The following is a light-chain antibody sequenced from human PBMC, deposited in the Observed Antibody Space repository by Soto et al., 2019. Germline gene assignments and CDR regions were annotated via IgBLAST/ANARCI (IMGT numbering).Light chain of an antibody. CDR3: SSYVSSSIPNWV. Sequence: QSVLAQPASVSGSPGQSITISCTGTSSDVGGYNYVSWYQQHPGKAPKLMIYEVSNRPSGISNRFSGSKSGNTASLTISGLQAEDDADYSCSSYVSSSIPNWVSGGGTQLTVL. CDR1: SSDVGGYNY. V-gene: IGLV2-14*03. J-gene: IGLJ3*02. CDR2: EVS.